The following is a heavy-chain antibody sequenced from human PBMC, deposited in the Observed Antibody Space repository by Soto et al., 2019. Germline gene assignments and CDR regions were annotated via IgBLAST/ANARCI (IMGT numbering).Heavy chain of an antibody. CDR3: AKGGPLLVGGGGY. CDR2: ISWNSGSI. CDR1: GFTFDDYA. D-gene: IGHD3-16*01. J-gene: IGHJ4*02. V-gene: IGHV3-9*01. Sequence: EVQLVESGGGLVQPGRSLRLSCAASGFTFDDYAMHWVRQAPGKGLEWVSGISWNSGSIGYADSVTGRFTIARDNAKNSLYLQLTSLRAEATALYYCAKGGPLLVGGGGYWGQGTLVTVSS.